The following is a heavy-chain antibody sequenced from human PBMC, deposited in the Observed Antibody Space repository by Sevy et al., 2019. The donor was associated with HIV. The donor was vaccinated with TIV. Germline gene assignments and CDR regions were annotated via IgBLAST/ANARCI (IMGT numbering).Heavy chain of an antibody. D-gene: IGHD3-22*01. CDR2: LYYTGSI. V-gene: IGHV4-39*01. CDR1: GGSISSSLYY. Sequence: SETLSLTCIVSGGSISSSLYYWGWIRQPPGKGLEWIATLYYTGSIYYNPSLRTRLTISADSSQNQFSLKLSSVTAADTALYFCARTQGGSTDGGDSSSYYYEGDHYFDLWGQGFLVTVSS. CDR3: ARTQGGSTDGGDSSSYYYEGDHYFDL. J-gene: IGHJ4*02.